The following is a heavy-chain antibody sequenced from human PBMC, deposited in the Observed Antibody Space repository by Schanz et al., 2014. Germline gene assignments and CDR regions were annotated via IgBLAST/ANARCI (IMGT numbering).Heavy chain of an antibody. D-gene: IGHD7-27*01. V-gene: IGHV3-74*02. CDR3: AKYGGELGVSFEY. CDR2: ISGDGTTT. Sequence: EVQLVESGGGLVKPGGSLRLSCATSGFTLRRYSMNWVRQAPGGGLEWVSRISGDGTTTSYADSVKGRFTISRDNAKNTLYLQMYSLRTEDTAVYFCAKYGGELGVSFEYWGQGTLVTVSS. CDR1: GFTLRRYS. J-gene: IGHJ4*02.